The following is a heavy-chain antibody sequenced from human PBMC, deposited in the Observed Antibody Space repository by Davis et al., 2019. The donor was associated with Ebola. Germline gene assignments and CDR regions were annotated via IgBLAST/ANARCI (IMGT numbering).Heavy chain of an antibody. CDR2: IYYSGST. CDR3: ARASVRWFGELLYTSDAFDI. CDR1: GGSFSGYY. D-gene: IGHD3-10*01. V-gene: IGHV4-59*01. Sequence: MPSETLSLTCAVYGGSFSGYYWSWIRQPPGKGLEWIGYIYYSGSTNYNPSLKSRVTISVDTSKNQFSLKLSSVTAADTAVYYCARASVRWFGELLYTSDAFDIWGQGTMVTVSS. J-gene: IGHJ3*02.